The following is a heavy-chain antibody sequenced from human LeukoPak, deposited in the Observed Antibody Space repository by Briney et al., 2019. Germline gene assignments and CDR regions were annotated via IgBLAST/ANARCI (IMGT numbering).Heavy chain of an antibody. D-gene: IGHD1-26*01. V-gene: IGHV4-39*01. Sequence: PSETLSLTCTVSGGSISSSSYYWDWIRQPPGKGLEWIGSIYYSGSTYYNPSLKSRVTISVDTSKNQFSLKLSSVTAADTAVYYCARGATDFDYWGQGTLVTVSS. CDR3: ARGATDFDY. CDR1: GGSISSSSYY. CDR2: IYYSGST. J-gene: IGHJ4*02.